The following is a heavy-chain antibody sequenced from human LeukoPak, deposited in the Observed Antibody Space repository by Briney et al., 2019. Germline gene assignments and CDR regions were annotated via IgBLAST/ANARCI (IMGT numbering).Heavy chain of an antibody. D-gene: IGHD3-3*01. V-gene: IGHV1-18*01. CDR1: GYTFTSYG. CDR3: ARVMGNEDLWSGYFDY. CDR2: ISAYNGNT. Sequence: ASVKVSCKASGYTFTSYGISWVRQAPGQGLEWMGWISAYNGNTNYAQKLQGRVTMTTDTSTSTAYMELRSLRSDDTAVYYCARVMGNEDLWSGYFDYWGQGTLVTVSS. J-gene: IGHJ4*02.